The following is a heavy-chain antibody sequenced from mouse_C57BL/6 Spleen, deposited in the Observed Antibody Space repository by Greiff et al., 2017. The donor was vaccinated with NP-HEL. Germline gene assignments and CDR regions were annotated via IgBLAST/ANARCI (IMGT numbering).Heavy chain of an antibody. J-gene: IGHJ3*01. CDR3: ASPIYDGYYAAY. CDR1: GFTFSDYG. CDR2: ISSGSSTI. D-gene: IGHD2-3*01. V-gene: IGHV5-17*01. Sequence: EVNLVESGGGLVKPGGSLKLSCAASGFTFSDYGMHWVRQAPEKGLEWVAYISSGSSTIYYADTVKGRFTISRDNAKNTLFLQMTSLRSEDTAMYYCASPIYDGYYAAYWGQGTLVTVSA.